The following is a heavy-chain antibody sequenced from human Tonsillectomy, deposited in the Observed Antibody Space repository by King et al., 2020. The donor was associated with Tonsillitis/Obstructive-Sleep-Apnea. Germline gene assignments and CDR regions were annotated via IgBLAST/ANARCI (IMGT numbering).Heavy chain of an antibody. CDR2: IYYSGST. V-gene: IGHV4-39*01. CDR1: GGSISSSSYY. J-gene: IGHJ4*02. D-gene: IGHD6-19*01. Sequence: QLQESGPGLVKPSETLSLPCTVSGGSISSSSYYWGWIRQPPGKGLEWIGSIYYSGSTYYNPSLKSRVTISVDTSKNQFSLKLSSVTAADTAVYYCARHIPPLIAVAGSRDYWGQGTLVTVSS. CDR3: ARHIPPLIAVAGSRDY.